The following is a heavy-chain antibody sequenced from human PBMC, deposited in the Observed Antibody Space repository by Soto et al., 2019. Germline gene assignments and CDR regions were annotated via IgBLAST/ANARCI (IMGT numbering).Heavy chain of an antibody. CDR1: GGSFSGYY. V-gene: IGHV4-34*01. J-gene: IGHJ4*02. CDR3: ARWITGTTHAFDY. D-gene: IGHD1-7*01. Sequence: QVQLQQWGAGLLKPSETLSLTCAVYGGSFSGYYWSWIRQPPGKGLEWIGEINHSGSTNYNPSLKSRVTISVDTSKNQFSLKLSSVTAADTAVYYRARWITGTTHAFDYCGQGTLVTVSS. CDR2: INHSGST.